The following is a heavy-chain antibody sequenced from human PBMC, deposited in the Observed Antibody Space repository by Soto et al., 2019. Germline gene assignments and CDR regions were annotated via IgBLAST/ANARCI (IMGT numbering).Heavy chain of an antibody. CDR3: AREGSYSGYDAWFDP. D-gene: IGHD5-12*01. V-gene: IGHV1-2*04. Sequence: ASVKVSCKASGYTFTGYYMHWVRQAPGQGLEWMGWINPNSGGTNYAQKFQGWVTMTRDTSISTAYMELSRLRSDDTAVYYCAREGSYSGYDAWFDPWGQGTPVTVSS. CDR2: INPNSGGT. CDR1: GYTFTGYY. J-gene: IGHJ5*02.